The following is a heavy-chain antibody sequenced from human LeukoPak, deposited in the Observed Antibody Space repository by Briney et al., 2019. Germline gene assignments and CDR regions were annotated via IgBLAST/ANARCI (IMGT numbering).Heavy chain of an antibody. CDR3: AREQQLSDYMDV. J-gene: IGHJ6*03. D-gene: IGHD6-13*01. Sequence: GGSLRLSCAASGLTFSSYGMHWVRQAPGKGLEWVAVIWYDGSNKYYADSVKGRFTISRDNSKNTLYLQMNSLRAEDTAVYYCAREQQLSDYMDVWGKGTTVTVSS. CDR2: IWYDGSNK. V-gene: IGHV3-33*01. CDR1: GLTFSSYG.